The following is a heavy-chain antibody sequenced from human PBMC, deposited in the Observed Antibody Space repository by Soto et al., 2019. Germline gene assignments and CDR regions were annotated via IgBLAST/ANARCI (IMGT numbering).Heavy chain of an antibody. CDR1: GGTFSKYS. CDR2: ITPFVDTS. D-gene: IGHD2-2*01. J-gene: IGHJ6*02. Sequence: QVRLVQSGAEVKKPGSSVKVSCKVSGGTFSKYSLSWVRQTPGQGLEWMGGITPFVDTSNYAQRFLGRVTITADKSTNTAFLEVSGLKSEDTALYFCASTSYCNGSSCYSRHYYDMDVWGQGTTVTVSS. V-gene: IGHV1-69*06. CDR3: ASTSYCNGSSCYSRHYYDMDV.